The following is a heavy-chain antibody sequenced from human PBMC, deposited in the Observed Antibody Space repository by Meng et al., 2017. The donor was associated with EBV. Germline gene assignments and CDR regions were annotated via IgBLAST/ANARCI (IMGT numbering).Heavy chain of an antibody. V-gene: IGHV4-34*01. J-gene: IGHJ4*02. D-gene: IGHD5/OR15-5a*01. CDR1: GGSFTDYY. CDR2: VSHSGRT. Sequence: QVLLRQWGAGLLKPSEXLPLSCAVYGGSFTDYYWSWIRQAPGKSLEWIGEVSHSGRTRYNPSLKSRVSMSADVSKKQFSLKMKSVTAADTGVYFCARVGYSVHDVSFEDFWGQGTLVTVSS. CDR3: ARVGYSVHDVSFEDF.